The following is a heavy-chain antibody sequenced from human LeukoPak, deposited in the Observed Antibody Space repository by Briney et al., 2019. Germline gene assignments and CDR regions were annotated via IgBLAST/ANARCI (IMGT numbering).Heavy chain of an antibody. Sequence: SETLSLTCAVYGGSFSGYYWSWIRQPPGKGLEWIGEINHSGSTNYNPSLKSRVTISVDTSKNQFSLKLGSVTAADTAVYYCARIDCSSTSCYGGYYYYGMDVWGQGTTVTVSS. CDR1: GGSFSGYY. CDR3: ARIDCSSTSCYGGYYYYGMDV. D-gene: IGHD2-2*01. CDR2: INHSGST. J-gene: IGHJ6*02. V-gene: IGHV4-34*01.